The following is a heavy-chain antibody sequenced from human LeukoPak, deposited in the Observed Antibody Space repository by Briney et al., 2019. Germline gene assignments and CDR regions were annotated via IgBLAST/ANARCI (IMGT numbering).Heavy chain of an antibody. CDR2: INHSGST. Sequence: SETLSLTCAVYGGSFSGYYWSWIRQPPGKGLEWFGEINHSGSTNYNPSLKSRVTISVDTSKNQFSLKLSSVTAADTAVYYCARGPSSSWYGDAFDIWGQGTMVTVSS. CDR3: ARGPSSSWYGDAFDI. J-gene: IGHJ3*02. CDR1: GGSFSGYY. V-gene: IGHV4-34*01. D-gene: IGHD6-13*01.